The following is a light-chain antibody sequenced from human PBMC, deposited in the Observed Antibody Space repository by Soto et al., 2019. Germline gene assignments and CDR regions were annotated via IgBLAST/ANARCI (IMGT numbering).Light chain of an antibody. CDR3: QQYGTSQYT. CDR2: VAS. J-gene: IGKJ2*01. CDR1: QSVTSNY. V-gene: IGKV3-20*01. Sequence: IVLTQSPDTLSLSPGEIATLSCRASQSVTSNYLDLYQQKPGQAPRLLIYVASRRATGIPDRFSGSGSGTDFTLTISRLEPEDFAVYYCQQYGTSQYTFGRETKLYIK.